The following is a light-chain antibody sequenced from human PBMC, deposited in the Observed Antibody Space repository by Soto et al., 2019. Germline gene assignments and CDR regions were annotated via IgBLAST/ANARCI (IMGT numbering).Light chain of an antibody. V-gene: IGLV1-40*01. Sequence: QSALTQPPSVSGAPGQRVTISCTGSGANIGAGFDVHWYQQFPGTAPKLLIYGNSNRPSGVPDRFSGSKSGTSASLAITGLQTEDEADYYCQSYDSYLTWVFGGGTKLTVL. CDR1: GANIGAGFD. CDR2: GNS. J-gene: IGLJ3*02. CDR3: QSYDSYLTWV.